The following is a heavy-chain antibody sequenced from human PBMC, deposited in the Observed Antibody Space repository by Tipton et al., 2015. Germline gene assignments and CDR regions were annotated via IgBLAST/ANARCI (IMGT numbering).Heavy chain of an antibody. CDR3: AGDLEHGMDV. J-gene: IGHJ6*02. Sequence: TLSLTCSVSSDSISKYYWSWIRQPPGKGLEWIGYISFSDTTHYNPSLKSRITISLNTSKNQFSLKMSSVTAADTAVYFCAGDLEHGMDVWGQGTTVTVS. CDR2: ISFSDTT. CDR1: SDSISKYY. V-gene: IGHV4-59*01.